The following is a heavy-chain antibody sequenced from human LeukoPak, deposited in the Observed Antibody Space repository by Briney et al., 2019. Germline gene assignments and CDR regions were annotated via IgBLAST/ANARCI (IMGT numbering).Heavy chain of an antibody. CDR1: GFTFSSYS. D-gene: IGHD4-17*01. V-gene: IGHV3-23*01. J-gene: IGHJ3*02. CDR3: AKDYGDYEPGEAFDI. Sequence: PGGSLRLSCAASGFTFSSYSMHWVRQAPGKGLEWVSAISGSGGSTYYADSVKGRFTISRDNSKNTLYLQMNSLRAEDTAVYYCAKDYGDYEPGEAFDIWGQGTMVTVSS. CDR2: ISGSGGST.